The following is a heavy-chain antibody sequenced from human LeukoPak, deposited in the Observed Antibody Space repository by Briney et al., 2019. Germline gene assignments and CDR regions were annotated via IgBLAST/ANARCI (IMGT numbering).Heavy chain of an antibody. Sequence: ASVKVSCKASGYTFTSYVMHWVRQAPGQRLEWMGWTNAGNGNTKYSQKFQGRVTITRDTSASTAYMALSSLRSEDTAVYYCARGPSRPWFDPWGQGTLVTVSS. V-gene: IGHV1-3*01. CDR3: ARGPSRPWFDP. CDR2: TNAGNGNT. J-gene: IGHJ5*02. CDR1: GYTFTSYV.